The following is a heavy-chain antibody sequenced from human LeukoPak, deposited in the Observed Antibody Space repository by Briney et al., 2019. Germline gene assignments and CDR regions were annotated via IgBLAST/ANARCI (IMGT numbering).Heavy chain of an antibody. Sequence: GGSLRLFCAASGFTFSSYGMHWARQAPGKGLEWVAVISYDGSNKYCADSARGRFTISRDNSKNTLYLQMISLRAEDTAVYYCAKDQDIVVVPAAKAYYYYGMDVWGQGTTVTVSS. D-gene: IGHD2-2*01. V-gene: IGHV3-30*18. CDR3: AKDQDIVVVPAAKAYYYYGMDV. J-gene: IGHJ6*02. CDR2: ISYDGSNK. CDR1: GFTFSSYG.